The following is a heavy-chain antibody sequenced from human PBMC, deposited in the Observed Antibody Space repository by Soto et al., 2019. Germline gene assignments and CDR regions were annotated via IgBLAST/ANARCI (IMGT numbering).Heavy chain of an antibody. J-gene: IGHJ5*02. CDR1: GGPISSRNYY. V-gene: IGHV4-39*01. CDR2: IFYNGRT. D-gene: IGHD5-12*01. CDR3: AKWGFSADGESDWFDP. Sequence: QVPLQESGPGLVKPSETLSLTCSVSGGPISSRNYYWGWVRRAPGRGPEWIGNIFYNGRTDYNPSLQSRVTISVDSSKNQFSLKLGSVTAADTDIYSCAKWGFSADGESDWFDPWGHGTLVTVSS.